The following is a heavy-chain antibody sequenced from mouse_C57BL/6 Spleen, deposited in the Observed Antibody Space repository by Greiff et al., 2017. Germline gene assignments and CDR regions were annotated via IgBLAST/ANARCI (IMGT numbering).Heavy chain of an antibody. CDR2: INPNYGTT. CDR1: GYSFTDYN. V-gene: IGHV1-39*01. CDR3: ERGVTTVVPRGYFDD. J-gene: IGHJ2*01. D-gene: IGHD1-1*01. Sequence: EVQLQQSGPELVKPGASVKISCKASGYSFTDYNMNWVKQSNGKSLEWIGVINPNYGTTSYNQKFKGKATLTVDQSSSTDYMQLKSLTSEDSAVYYSERGVTTVVPRGYFDDWGQGTTLTVSS.